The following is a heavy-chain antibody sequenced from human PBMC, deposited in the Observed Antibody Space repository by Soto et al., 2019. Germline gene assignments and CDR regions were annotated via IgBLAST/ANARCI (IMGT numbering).Heavy chain of an antibody. CDR3: ARWVGGSMYDNSGKYDC. D-gene: IGHD3-22*01. J-gene: IGHJ5*01. CDR1: GFIFSGSG. V-gene: IGHV3-30*03. Sequence: QVQLVESGGGVVQPGRSLRLTCAASGFIFSGSGMHWVRQAPGKGLEWVAIVSNDGIRKYYGDSVKGRFTISRDNAENTLYLQMNSLRAEETAVYYCARWVGGSMYDNSGKYDCWGQGTLVTVSS. CDR2: VSNDGIRK.